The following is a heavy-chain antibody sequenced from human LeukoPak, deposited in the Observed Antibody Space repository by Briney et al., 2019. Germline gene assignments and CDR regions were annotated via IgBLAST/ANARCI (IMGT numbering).Heavy chain of an antibody. D-gene: IGHD3-3*01. CDR1: GYTFINYG. J-gene: IGHJ4*02. CDR2: ISAENGNT. V-gene: IGHV1-18*01. Sequence: GASVKVSCTASGYTFINYGISWVRQAPGQGLEWMGWISAENGNTGYVENLQGRVTMTTDTSSSTVYMELRSLRSDDTAVYYCARDRAIYDFWSGLDYWGQGTLVTVSS. CDR3: ARDRAIYDFWSGLDY.